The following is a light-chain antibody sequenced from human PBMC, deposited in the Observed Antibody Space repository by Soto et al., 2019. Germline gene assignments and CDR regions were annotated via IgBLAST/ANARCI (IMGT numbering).Light chain of an antibody. J-gene: IGLJ1*01. CDR3: SSFAGTNSFV. CDR2: EVT. Sequence: QSALTQPPSASGSPGQSVPISCTGTTSDIGAYNYVSWYQQRPGKAPKLIIYEVTRRPSGVPDRIFGSKSYTTASLTVSGLQAEDEADYYCSSFAGTNSFVFGTGTKLTVL. CDR1: TSDIGAYNY. V-gene: IGLV2-8*01.